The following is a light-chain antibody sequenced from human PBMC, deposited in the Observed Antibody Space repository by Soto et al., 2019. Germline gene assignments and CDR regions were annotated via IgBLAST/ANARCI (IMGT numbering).Light chain of an antibody. CDR2: GSN. Sequence: SVLTQPPSVTGPSGQRVTICCTRSSSNIGADYDVHWYHHRPATSPDALIYGSNNRPSGAHDGFSRYNSVTSTSLAINALQADHEADYYGQCYNASPPSCVFGSGTKVTV. V-gene: IGLV1-40*01. CDR1: SSNIGADYD. J-gene: IGLJ1*01. CDR3: QCYNASPPSCV.